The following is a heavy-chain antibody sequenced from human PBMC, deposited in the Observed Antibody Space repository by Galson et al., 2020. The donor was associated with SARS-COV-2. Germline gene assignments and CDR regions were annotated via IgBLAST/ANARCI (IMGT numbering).Heavy chain of an antibody. CDR2: IDWDDDK. CDR1: GFSLSTSGMC. D-gene: IGHD6-13*01. J-gene: IGHJ4*02. V-gene: IGHV2-70*11. CDR3: ARTPAGTALGLDY. Sequence: SGPTLVKPTQTLTLTCTFSGFSLSTSGMCVSWIRQPPGKALEWLARIDWDDDKYYSTPLKTRLTISKDTSKNQVVLTMTNMDPVDTATYYCARTPAGTALGLDYWGQGTLVTVSS.